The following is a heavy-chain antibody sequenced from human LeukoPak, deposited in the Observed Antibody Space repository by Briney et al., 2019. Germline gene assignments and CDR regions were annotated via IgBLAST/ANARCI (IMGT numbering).Heavy chain of an antibody. Sequence: SETLSLTCTVSGGSISSSSYYWGWIRQPPGKGLEWIGSIYYSGSTYYNPSLKSRVTISVDTSKNQFSLKLRSVTAADTAVYYCASMVATTGYYYMDVWGKGTTVTVSS. V-gene: IGHV4-39*01. CDR1: GGSISSSSYY. J-gene: IGHJ6*03. CDR2: IYYSGST. CDR3: ASMVATTGYYYMDV. D-gene: IGHD5-12*01.